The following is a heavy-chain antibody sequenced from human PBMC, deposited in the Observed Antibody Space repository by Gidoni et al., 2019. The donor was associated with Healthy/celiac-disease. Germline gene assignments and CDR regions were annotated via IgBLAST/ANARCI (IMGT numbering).Heavy chain of an antibody. CDR2: IIPIFGTA. J-gene: IGHJ5*02. V-gene: IGHV1-69*01. CDR3: ARSSRGHSSSWYFGMFDP. D-gene: IGHD6-13*01. Sequence: PGQGLEWMGGIIPIFGTANYAQKFQGRVTITADESTSTAYMELSSLRSEDTAVYYCARSSRGHSSSWYFGMFDPWGQGTLVTVSS.